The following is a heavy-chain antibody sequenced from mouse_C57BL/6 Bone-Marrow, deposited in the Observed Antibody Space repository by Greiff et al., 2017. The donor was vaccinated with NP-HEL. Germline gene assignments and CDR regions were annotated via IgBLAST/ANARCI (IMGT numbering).Heavy chain of an antibody. CDR1: GFTFSDYG. J-gene: IGHJ4*01. CDR3: ARPLSVVGAMDY. Sequence: EVKLVESGGGLVKPGGSLKLSCAASGFTFSDYGMHWVRQAPEKGLEWVAYISSGSSTIYYADTVKGRCTISRDNAKNTLFLQMTSLRSEDTAMYYCARPLSVVGAMDYWGQGTSVTVSS. D-gene: IGHD1-1*01. CDR2: ISSGSSTI. V-gene: IGHV5-17*01.